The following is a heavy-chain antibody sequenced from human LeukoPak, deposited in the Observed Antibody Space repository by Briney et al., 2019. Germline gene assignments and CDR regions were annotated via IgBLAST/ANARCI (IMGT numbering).Heavy chain of an antibody. CDR3: ARKLPYDAFDI. CDR1: GGPISSYY. D-gene: IGHD4-23*01. Sequence: PSETLSLTCSVSGGPISSYYWGWIRQPPGKGLEWIGSIYYSGSTYYNPSLKSRVTISVDTSKNQFSLKLSSVTAADTAVYYCARKLPYDAFDIWGQGTMVNVSS. CDR2: IYYSGST. V-gene: IGHV4-39*01. J-gene: IGHJ3*02.